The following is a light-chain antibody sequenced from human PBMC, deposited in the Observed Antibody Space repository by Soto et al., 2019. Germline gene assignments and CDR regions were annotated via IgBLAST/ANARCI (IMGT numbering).Light chain of an antibody. V-gene: IGKV3-11*01. CDR2: DAS. J-gene: IGKJ1*01. CDR1: QSFSSY. CDR3: QQRSNWPRRPWT. Sequence: EMLLTQSPAALSLFPRERATLSCSASQSFSSYLAWYEQKPGQAPRPLIYDASNSATWIPARFSGSGSGTAFTLTISSLEPEDFAVYSCQQRSNWPRRPWTFGQGTKVDI.